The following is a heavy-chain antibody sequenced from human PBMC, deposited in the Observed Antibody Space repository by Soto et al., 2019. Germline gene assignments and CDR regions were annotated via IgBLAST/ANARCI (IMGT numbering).Heavy chain of an antibody. CDR1: GFTFSSYA. Sequence: PGGSLRLSCAASGFTFSSYAMSWVRQAPGKGLEWVSAISGSGGSTYYADSVKGRFTISRDNSKNTLYLQMNSLRAEDTAVYYCAKRHTTVATPANYFDYWGQGTLVTVSS. J-gene: IGHJ4*02. D-gene: IGHD1-1*01. CDR3: AKRHTTVATPANYFDY. CDR2: ISGSGGST. V-gene: IGHV3-23*01.